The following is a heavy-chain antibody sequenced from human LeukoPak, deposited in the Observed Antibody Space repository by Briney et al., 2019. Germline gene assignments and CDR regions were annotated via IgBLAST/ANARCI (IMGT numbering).Heavy chain of an antibody. CDR3: ARVENSGSYFFDC. CDR2: IYYTSST. J-gene: IGHJ4*02. D-gene: IGHD3-10*01. V-gene: IGHV4-39*07. CDR1: GASISSSNYY. Sequence: SETLSLTCTVSGASISSSNYYWGWIRQPPGKELEWIGSIYYTSSTSYNPSLKSRVTISVDTSKNQFSLRLSSVTAADTAVYYCARVENSGSYFFDCWGQGTLVTVSS.